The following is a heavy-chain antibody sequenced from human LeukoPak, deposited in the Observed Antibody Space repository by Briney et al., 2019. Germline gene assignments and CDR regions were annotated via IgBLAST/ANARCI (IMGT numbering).Heavy chain of an antibody. Sequence: SETLSPTCTVSGGSISSYYWSWIRQPPGKGLEWIGYIYYSGSTNYNPSLKSRVTISVDTSKNQFSLKLSSVTAADTAVYYCARDRNNWNDGRDYYYYGMDVWGQGTTVTVSS. CDR1: GGSISSYY. CDR3: ARDRNNWNDGRDYYYYGMDV. J-gene: IGHJ6*02. V-gene: IGHV4-59*01. D-gene: IGHD1-1*01. CDR2: IYYSGST.